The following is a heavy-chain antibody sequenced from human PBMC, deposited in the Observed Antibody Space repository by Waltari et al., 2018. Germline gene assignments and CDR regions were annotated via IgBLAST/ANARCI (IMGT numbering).Heavy chain of an antibody. Sequence: EVQLVESGGGLVQPGGSLRLSCAASGFTFSSYWMSWVRQAPGKGLEWVANIKQDGSEKYYVDSVKGRFTISRDNAKNSLYLQMNSLRAEDTAVYYCARDRGSGYYSLSYFDYWGQGTLVTVSS. CDR3: ARDRGSGYYSLSYFDY. J-gene: IGHJ4*02. D-gene: IGHD3-22*01. V-gene: IGHV3-7*01. CDR1: GFTFSSYW. CDR2: IKQDGSEK.